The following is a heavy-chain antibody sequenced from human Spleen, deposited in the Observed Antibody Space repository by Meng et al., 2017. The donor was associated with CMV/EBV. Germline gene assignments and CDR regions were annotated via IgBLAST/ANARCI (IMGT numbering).Heavy chain of an antibody. Sequence: SETLSLTCTVSRGSISSSNYYWGWIRQPPGKGLEWIGNIYYSGSTFYNPSLSSRVTMSVDTSKNQFSLKLTSVTAADTAVYYCARVQYYYHSSGYYPYTFDIWGRGAKVTVSS. CDR2: IYYSGST. CDR1: RGSISSSNYY. J-gene: IGHJ3*02. CDR3: ARVQYYYHSSGYYPYTFDI. D-gene: IGHD3-22*01. V-gene: IGHV4-39*07.